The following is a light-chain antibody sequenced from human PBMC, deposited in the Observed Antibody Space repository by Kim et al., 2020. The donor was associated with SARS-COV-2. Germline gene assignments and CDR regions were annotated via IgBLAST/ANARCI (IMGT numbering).Light chain of an antibody. V-gene: IGKV1-12*01. J-gene: IGKJ4*01. CDR2: AAS. CDR1: QDITYW. CDR3: QQAGSLPLT. Sequence: ASVGDRITNPCRASQDITYWLAWYRQKPGKAPELLIYAASNLQSGAPSRFSGSGSGTDFTLTIDSLQPEDIAIYYCQQAGSLPLTFGGGTKVDIK.